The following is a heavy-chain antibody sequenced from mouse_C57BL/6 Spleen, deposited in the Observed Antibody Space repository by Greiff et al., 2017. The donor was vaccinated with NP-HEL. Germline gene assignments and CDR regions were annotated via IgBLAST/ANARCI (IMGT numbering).Heavy chain of an antibody. CDR2: IDPSDSYT. V-gene: IGHV1-69*01. D-gene: IGHD1-1*01. Sequence: QVQLQQPGAELVMPGASVKLSCKASGYTFTSYWMHWVKQRPGQGLEWIGEIDPSDSYTNYNQKFKGKSTLTVDKSSSTAYMQLSSLTSEDSAVYYCARRTTVPYYAMDYWGQGTSVTVSS. CDR1: GYTFTSYW. J-gene: IGHJ4*01. CDR3: ARRTTVPYYAMDY.